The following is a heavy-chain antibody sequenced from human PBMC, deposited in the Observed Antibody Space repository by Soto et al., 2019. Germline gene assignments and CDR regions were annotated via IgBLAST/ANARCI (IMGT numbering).Heavy chain of an antibody. CDR1: GGSIASTTYY. CDR3: ARQPDFPGIAVSGKGYFDY. CDR2: IYYSGAT. V-gene: IGHV4-39*01. J-gene: IGHJ4*02. Sequence: SETLSLTCSVSGGSIASTTYYWAWIRQPPGRGLEWLGSIYYSGATYYNPSLRSRGTISIDVSKTQFSLKLRAVTATDMAVYYCARQPDFPGIAVSGKGYFDYWVQGTLVTVSS. D-gene: IGHD6-19*01.